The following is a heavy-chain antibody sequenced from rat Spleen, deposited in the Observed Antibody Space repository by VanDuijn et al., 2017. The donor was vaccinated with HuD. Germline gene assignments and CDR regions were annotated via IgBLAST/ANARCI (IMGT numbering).Heavy chain of an antibody. CDR2: ISSSSGT. Sequence: EVQLVESGGGLVQPGRSLKLSCVASGFTFSDYGMNWIRQAPGKGLEWVAYISSSSGTIYYAETVRGRFTISRDNAKNTLYLQLSSLRSEDTALYYCATSYYGYKRFAYWGQGTLVTVSS. CDR1: GFTFSDYG. CDR3: ATSYYGYKRFAY. D-gene: IGHD1-9*01. V-gene: IGHV5-34*01. J-gene: IGHJ3*01.